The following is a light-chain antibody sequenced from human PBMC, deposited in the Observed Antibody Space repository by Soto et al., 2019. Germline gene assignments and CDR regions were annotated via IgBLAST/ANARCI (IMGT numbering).Light chain of an antibody. CDR1: QGISNF. CDR2: AAS. V-gene: IGKV1-27*01. J-gene: IGKJ5*01. Sequence: DIQMTQSPSSLSASVGDRVTITCRASQGISNFLAWYQQKPGKVPRLLISAASTLQSGVPSRFSGSGSGTDFTLTITSLQPEYVATYSCQKYSSVITFGQGTRLE. CDR3: QKYSSVIT.